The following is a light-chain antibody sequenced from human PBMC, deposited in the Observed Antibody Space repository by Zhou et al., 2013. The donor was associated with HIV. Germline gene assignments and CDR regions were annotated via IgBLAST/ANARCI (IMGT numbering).Light chain of an antibody. CDR1: QSISSY. J-gene: IGKJ2*01. V-gene: IGKV1-39*01. Sequence: DIQMTQSPSSLSASVGDRVTITCRASQSISSYLNWYQQKPGKAPKLLIYAASSLQSGVTSRLSGSGSGTDFTLTISSLQPEDFATYYCQHGYSTPPTFGQGTKLEIK. CDR3: QHGYSTPPT. CDR2: AAS.